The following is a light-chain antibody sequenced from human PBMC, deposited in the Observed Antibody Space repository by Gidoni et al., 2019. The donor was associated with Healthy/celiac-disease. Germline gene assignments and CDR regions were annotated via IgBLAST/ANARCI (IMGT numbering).Light chain of an antibody. CDR1: SSYVVGYNY. CDR3: SSYAGSNNLGV. CDR2: EVS. V-gene: IGLV2-8*01. J-gene: IGLJ2*01. Sequence: QSALTPPPSASGSPGQSVTISRTGTSSYVVGYNYVSSYQQHPGKAPKLMIYEVSKRPSGVPDRFSGSKSGNTASLTVSGLQAEDEADYYCSSYAGSNNLGVFGGGTKLTVL.